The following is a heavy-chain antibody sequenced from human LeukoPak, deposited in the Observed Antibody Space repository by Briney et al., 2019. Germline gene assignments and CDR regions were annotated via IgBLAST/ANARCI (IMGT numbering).Heavy chain of an antibody. CDR3: ARETSSWLHDAFDI. CDR2: INPSSGGT. J-gene: IGHJ3*02. V-gene: IGHV1-2*02. Sequence: ASVKVSCKASGYTFTGYYMHWVRQAPGQGLEWMGWINPSSGGTNYAQKFQGRVTMTRDTSISTAYMELSRLRSDDTAVYYCARETSSWLHDAFDIWGQGTMVTVSS. D-gene: IGHD6-13*01. CDR1: GYTFTGYY.